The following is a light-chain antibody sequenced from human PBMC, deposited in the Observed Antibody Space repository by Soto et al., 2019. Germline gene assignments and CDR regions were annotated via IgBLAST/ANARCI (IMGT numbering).Light chain of an antibody. J-gene: IGKJ1*01. V-gene: IGKV3-15*01. CDR1: QTISKN. CDR2: GAS. Sequence: ERVMTQSPATLSLSPGEKATLSCRASQTISKNLAWYQQKPGQVPRLLIYGASNRATGVSARFSGSGSGTEFTLTISSLQSEDFAVYYCQQYHYWWTFGQGTKVDI. CDR3: QQYHYWWT.